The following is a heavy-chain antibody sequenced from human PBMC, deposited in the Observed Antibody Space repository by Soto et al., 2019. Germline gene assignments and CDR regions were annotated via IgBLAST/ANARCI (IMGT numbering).Heavy chain of an antibody. D-gene: IGHD3-9*01. Sequence: QVQLQQWGAGLLKPSETLSLTCAVYGGSFSGYYWSWIRQPPGKGLECIGEINHSGSTNYNPSLKRRVTISVDKFKNQFSLKLSSVTAADTAVYYCARGLGYDILAGYFLDYWGQGTLVTVSS. CDR3: ARGLGYDILAGYFLDY. V-gene: IGHV4-34*01. J-gene: IGHJ4*02. CDR2: INHSGST. CDR1: GGSFSGYY.